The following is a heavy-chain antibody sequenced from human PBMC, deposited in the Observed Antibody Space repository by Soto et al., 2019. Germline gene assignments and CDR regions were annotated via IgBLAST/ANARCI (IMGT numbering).Heavy chain of an antibody. V-gene: IGHV4-39*01. J-gene: IGHJ4*02. CDR1: GGSISSGGYF. Sequence: ASETLSLTCAVSGGSISSGGYFWGWIRQSPGKGLEWIGSLYYTGSTYYNPSLDNRVTLSIDMSKNQFSLKLTSVTAADTAVYYCARRAGYSSWYYFDYWGQGVLVTVSS. CDR3: ARRAGYSSWYYFDY. CDR2: LYYTGST. D-gene: IGHD6-13*01.